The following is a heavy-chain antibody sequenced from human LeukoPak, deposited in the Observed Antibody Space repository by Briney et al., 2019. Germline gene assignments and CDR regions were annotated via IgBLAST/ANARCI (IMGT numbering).Heavy chain of an antibody. J-gene: IGHJ1*01. V-gene: IGHV1-69*13. Sequence: SVKVSCKASGGTFSSYALSWVRQAPGQGLEWMGGIIPIFGTANYAQKFQGRVTITADESTNTAYMELSSLRSEDTAVYYCASGVYYDILTGYRDAEYFQHWGQGTLVTVSS. CDR1: GGTFSSYA. CDR2: IIPIFGTA. CDR3: ASGVYYDILTGYRDAEYFQH. D-gene: IGHD3-9*01.